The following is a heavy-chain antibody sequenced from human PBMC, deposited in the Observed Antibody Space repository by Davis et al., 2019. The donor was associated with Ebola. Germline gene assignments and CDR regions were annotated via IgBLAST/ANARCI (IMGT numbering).Heavy chain of an antibody. Sequence: GESLKISCAASGFTFRSYWMSWVRQAPGKGLEWVATIKEDGSEKLEVDSVKGRFTISRDNAKDSLYLQMNSLRAEDTAVYYCAKEDLLYRFLEFWGQGTLVTVSS. J-gene: IGHJ4*02. CDR3: AKEDLLYRFLEF. V-gene: IGHV3-7*03. CDR1: GFTFRSYW. D-gene: IGHD3-10*01. CDR2: IKEDGSEK.